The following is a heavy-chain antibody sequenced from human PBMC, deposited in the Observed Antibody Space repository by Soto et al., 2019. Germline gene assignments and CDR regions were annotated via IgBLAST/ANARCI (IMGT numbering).Heavy chain of an antibody. D-gene: IGHD3-3*01. V-gene: IGHV2-5*02. J-gene: IGHJ4*02. CDR3: AHRLGKYGFWNGGYFDY. CDR1: GFSLITSGAG. Sequence: QITMEESGPTLVKPTQTLTLTCTFSGFSLITSGAGVGWIRQPPGKAPEWLAVIYWDDDKRYNPSLKARLVIMKDTSKNQVFLTMTNMDPVDTGTYYCAHRLGKYGFWNGGYFDYWGQGTLVTVSS. CDR2: IYWDDDK.